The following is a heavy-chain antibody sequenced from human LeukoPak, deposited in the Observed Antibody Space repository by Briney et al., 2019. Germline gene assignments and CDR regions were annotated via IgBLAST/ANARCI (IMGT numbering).Heavy chain of an antibody. Sequence: SETLSLTCAVYGGSFSGYYLSWIRQPPGKGLEWIGEINHSGSTNYNPSLKSRVTISVDTSKNQFSLKLSSVTAADTAMYYCASPPAKAVAARSLFYWGQGTLVTVSS. J-gene: IGHJ4*02. D-gene: IGHD6-6*01. V-gene: IGHV4-34*01. CDR1: GGSFSGYY. CDR2: INHSGST. CDR3: ASPPAKAVAARSLFY.